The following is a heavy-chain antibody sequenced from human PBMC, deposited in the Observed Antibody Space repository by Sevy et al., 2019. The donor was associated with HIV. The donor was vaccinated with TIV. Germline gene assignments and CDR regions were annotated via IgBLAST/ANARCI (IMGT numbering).Heavy chain of an antibody. CDR1: GYSISSGYY. CDR2: IYHSGST. V-gene: IGHV4-38-2*02. Sequence: SETLSLTCAVSGYSISSGYYWGWIRQPPGKGLEWIGSIYHSGSTYYNPSLKSRVTISVDTSKNQFSLKRSSVTAADTAVYYCARDPEIRSIEAAFDIWGQGTMVTVSS. D-gene: IGHD6-13*01. CDR3: ARDPEIRSIEAAFDI. J-gene: IGHJ3*02.